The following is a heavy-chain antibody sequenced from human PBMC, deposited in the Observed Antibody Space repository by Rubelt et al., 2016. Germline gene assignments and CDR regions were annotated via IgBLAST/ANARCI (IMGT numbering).Heavy chain of an antibody. CDR2: INAGNGNT. CDR3: ARGYCSGGSCYYIDY. Sequence: QVQLVQSGAEVKKPGASVKVSCKASGYTFTSYAMHWVRQAPGQRLEWMGWINAGNGNTKYSQKFPGRVTITRDTSASTAYMELSILRSEDTAVYYCARGYCSGGSCYYIDYWGQGTLVTVSS. J-gene: IGHJ4*02. V-gene: IGHV1-3*01. CDR1: GYTFTSYA. D-gene: IGHD2-15*01.